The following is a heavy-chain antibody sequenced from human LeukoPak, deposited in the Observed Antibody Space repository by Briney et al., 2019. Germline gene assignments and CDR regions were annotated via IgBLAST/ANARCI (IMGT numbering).Heavy chain of an antibody. CDR1: GYTFTGYY. CDR3: ARDYDS. V-gene: IGHV1-2*02. Sequence: ASVKVSCKTSGYTFTGYYLHWVRQAPGQGLGYMGWFNPNSGDTKFAQNFQGRVTMTRDTSISTAYMELSRLTSDDTAVYYCARDYDSWGQGTLVTVSS. CDR2: FNPNSGDT. J-gene: IGHJ5*01.